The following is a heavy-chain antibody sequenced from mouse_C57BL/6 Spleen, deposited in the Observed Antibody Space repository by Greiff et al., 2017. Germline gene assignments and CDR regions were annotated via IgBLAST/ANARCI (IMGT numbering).Heavy chain of an antibody. CDR3: GRSVAMDY. CDR1: GYTFTDHV. V-gene: IGHV1-11*01. J-gene: IGHJ4*01. Sequence: VQLQQSGAELASPGASVTLSCKASGYTFTDHVMNWVKKRPGQGLVWIGRIYPVCGETNYNQQFMGKATFTVDRTSSTVYMGLNSVTSEGPAVYYWGRSVAMDYWGQGTSVTVSS. CDR2: IYPVCGET.